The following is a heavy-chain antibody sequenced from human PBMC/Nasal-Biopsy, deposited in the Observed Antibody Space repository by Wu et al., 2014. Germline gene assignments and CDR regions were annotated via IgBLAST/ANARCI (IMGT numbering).Heavy chain of an antibody. CDR1: GGSISSSSYY. CDR2: IYYSGST. CDR3: AQSSSWYRLPQSLPQH. J-gene: IGHJ1*01. V-gene: IGHV4-39*01. D-gene: IGHD6-13*01. Sequence: TLSLTCTVSGGSISSSSYYWGWIRQPPGRGVEWIGSIYYSGSTYYNPSLESRVTISVDTSKNQFSLKLSSVTAADTAVYYCAQSSSWYRLPQSLPQHWGQGTLVTVSS.